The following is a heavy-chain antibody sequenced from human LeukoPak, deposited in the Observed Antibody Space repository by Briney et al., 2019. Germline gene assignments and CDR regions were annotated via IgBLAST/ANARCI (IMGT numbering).Heavy chain of an antibody. J-gene: IGHJ4*02. V-gene: IGHV4-34*01. CDR1: GGSFSGYY. CDR3: ARGGPFLIQLWDYYFDY. CDR2: TNHSGST. Sequence: PSETLSLTCAVYGGSFSGYYWSWIRQPPGKGLEWIGETNHSGSTNYNPSLKSRVTISVDTSKNQFSLKLSSVTAADTAVYYCARGGPFLIQLWDYYFDYWGQGTLVTVSS. D-gene: IGHD5-18*01.